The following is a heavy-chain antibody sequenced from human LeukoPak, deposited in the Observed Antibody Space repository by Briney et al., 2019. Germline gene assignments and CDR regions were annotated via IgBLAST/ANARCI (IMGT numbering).Heavy chain of an antibody. V-gene: IGHV3-74*01. CDR1: GFAFRSYW. CDR2: INLDGTII. D-gene: IGHD4-17*01. J-gene: IGHJ4*02. Sequence: GGSLRLSCRASGFAFRSYWMHWVRQAPGKGLEWVSRINLDGTIIRYADSVKGRFTVSRDNAKKSLYLRMSSLRVEDTAVYYCARDPSLESDYGVYSADWGQGTLVTVAS. CDR3: ARDPSLESDYGVYSAD.